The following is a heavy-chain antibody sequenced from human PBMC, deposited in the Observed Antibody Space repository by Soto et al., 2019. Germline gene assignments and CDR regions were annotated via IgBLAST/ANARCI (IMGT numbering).Heavy chain of an antibody. CDR1: GYTFTSYA. J-gene: IGHJ4*02. CDR2: INAGNGNT. CDR3: ARSSITIFGVVTTHFDY. V-gene: IGHV1-3*01. D-gene: IGHD3-3*01. Sequence: PSVKVSCKASGYTFTSYAMHWVRQAPGQRLEWMGWINAGNGNTKYSQKFQGRVTITRDTSASTAHMELSSLRSEDTAVYYCARSSITIFGVVTTHFDYWGQGTLVTVSS.